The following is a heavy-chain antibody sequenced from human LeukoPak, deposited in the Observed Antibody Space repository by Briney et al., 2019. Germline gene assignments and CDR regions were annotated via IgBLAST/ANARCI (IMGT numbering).Heavy chain of an antibody. D-gene: IGHD2-2*01. CDR3: AKDQPRAYFDY. CDR1: GFTFSSHG. Sequence: GGSLRLSCAASGFTFSSHGMHWVRQAPGKGLEWVAFVRSDGTTKYYADSVKGRFTISRDNSKNTMYLQLNSLRAEDTAVYYCAKDQPRAYFDYWGQGTLVTVSS. V-gene: IGHV3-30*02. J-gene: IGHJ4*02. CDR2: VRSDGTTK.